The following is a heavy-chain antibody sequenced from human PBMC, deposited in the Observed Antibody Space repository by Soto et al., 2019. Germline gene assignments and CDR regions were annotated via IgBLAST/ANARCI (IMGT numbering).Heavy chain of an antibody. CDR1: GGTFSSYA. V-gene: IGHV1-69*05. D-gene: IGHD3-16*01. CDR2: IIPIFGTA. CDR3: AREWGSPDHYYYGMDV. J-gene: IGHJ6*02. Sequence: QVQLVQSGAEVKKPGSSVKVSCKASGGTFSSYAISWVRQAPGQGLEWMGGIIPIFGTANYAQKFQGRVTITXXEXTSXAYMELSSLRSEDTAVYYCAREWGSPDHYYYGMDVWGQGTTVTVSS.